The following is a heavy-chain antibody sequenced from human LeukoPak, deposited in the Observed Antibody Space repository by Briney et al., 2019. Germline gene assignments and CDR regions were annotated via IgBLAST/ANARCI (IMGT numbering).Heavy chain of an antibody. V-gene: IGHV3-11*01. Sequence: PGGSLRLSCAASGLTFSDYYMSWIRQAPGKGLEWVSYSSGSSIYYADFVKGRFTISRDNAKNSLYLQMNSLRAEDTAVYYCAREGSSSWYVDYWGQGTLVTVSS. J-gene: IGHJ4*02. CDR1: GLTFSDYY. CDR3: AREGSSSWYVDY. CDR2: SSGSSI. D-gene: IGHD6-13*01.